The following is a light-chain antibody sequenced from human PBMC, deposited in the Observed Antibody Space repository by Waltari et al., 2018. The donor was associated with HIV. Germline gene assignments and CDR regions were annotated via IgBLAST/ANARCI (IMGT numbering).Light chain of an antibody. V-gene: IGKV3-20*01. Sequence: EIVLAQSPGTLSLSPGETATLSCRASQSVSSYYLAWYQQKPGQAPRLLIDGASSRATGIPDRFSGSGSGTDFTLTISRLEPEDFAVYYCQQCGTSPWAFGQGTKVEIK. J-gene: IGKJ1*01. CDR1: QSVSSYY. CDR2: GAS. CDR3: QQCGTSPWA.